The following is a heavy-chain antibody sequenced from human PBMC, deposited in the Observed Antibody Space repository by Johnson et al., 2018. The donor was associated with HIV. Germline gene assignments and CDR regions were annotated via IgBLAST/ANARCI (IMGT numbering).Heavy chain of an antibody. V-gene: IGHV3-7*03. J-gene: IGHJ3*02. CDR3: AKDLVERSGISDDAFDI. Sequence: VQLVESGGGLVQPGGSLRLSCAASGFTFSSYWMNWVRQAPGKGLEWVANIQGDGSVKSLVDSLKGRFTISRDNSKNTLYLQMNSLRAEDAAVYYCAKDLVERSGISDDAFDIWGQGTMVTVSS. D-gene: IGHD3-10*01. CDR1: GFTFSSYW. CDR2: IQGDGSVK.